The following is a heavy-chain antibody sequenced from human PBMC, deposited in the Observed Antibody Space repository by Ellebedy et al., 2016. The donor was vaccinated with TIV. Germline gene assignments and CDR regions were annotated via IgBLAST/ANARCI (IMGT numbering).Heavy chain of an antibody. CDR3: ARISSGWVFDY. Sequence: SGPTLVKPTQTLTLTCTFSGFSLSTSRLSVSWIRQPPGKALEWLARIDWDDDKFYSTSLRTRVTISKDSSENQVVLTMTNMDPEDTATYYCARISSGWVFDYWGQGALVTVSS. J-gene: IGHJ4*02. CDR2: IDWDDDK. V-gene: IGHV2-70*17. D-gene: IGHD6-19*01. CDR1: GFSLSTSRLS.